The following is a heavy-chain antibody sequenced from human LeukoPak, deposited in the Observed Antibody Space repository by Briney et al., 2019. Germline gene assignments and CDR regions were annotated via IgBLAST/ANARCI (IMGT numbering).Heavy chain of an antibody. CDR1: GFTFSDYY. CDR2: ISSSSSYT. Sequence: PGGSLRLSCAASGFTFSDYYMSWIRQAPGKGLEWVSYISSSSSYTNYADSVKGRFTTSRDNAKNSLYLQMNSLRAEDTAVYYCARDRSGSYSDYWGQGTLVTVSS. J-gene: IGHJ4*02. D-gene: IGHD1-26*01. CDR3: ARDRSGSYSDY. V-gene: IGHV3-11*05.